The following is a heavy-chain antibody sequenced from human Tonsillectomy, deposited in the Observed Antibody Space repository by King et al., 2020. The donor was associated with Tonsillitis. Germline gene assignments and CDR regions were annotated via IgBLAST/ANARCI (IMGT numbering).Heavy chain of an antibody. D-gene: IGHD4-17*01. CDR2: IKSKPNGGTT. V-gene: IGHV3-15*07. J-gene: IGHJ4*02. CDR3: TTDYGDNDDY. Sequence: VQLVESGGLVKPGGSLRLSCAASGFIFSNAWMNWVRQAPGKGLEWVGRIKSKPNGGTTDYAAPVKGRFTVSRDDSKNTLYLQMNSLKTEDTAVYYCTTDYGDNDDYWGQGTLVTVSS. CDR1: GFIFSNAW.